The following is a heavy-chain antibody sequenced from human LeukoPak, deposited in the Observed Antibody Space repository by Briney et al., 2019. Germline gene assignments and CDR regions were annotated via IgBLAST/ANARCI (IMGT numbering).Heavy chain of an antibody. J-gene: IGHJ6*03. CDR1: GGSISSYY. D-gene: IGHD1-20*01. CDR3: ARVPTGYNWNDWYYYMDV. V-gene: IGHV4-4*07. Sequence: PSETLSLTCTVSGGSISSYYWSWIRQPAGKGLEWIGRIYTSGSTNYNPSLKSRVTMSVDTSKNQFSLKLSSVTAADTAVYYCARVPTGYNWNDWYYYMDVWGKGTTVTVSS. CDR2: IYTSGST.